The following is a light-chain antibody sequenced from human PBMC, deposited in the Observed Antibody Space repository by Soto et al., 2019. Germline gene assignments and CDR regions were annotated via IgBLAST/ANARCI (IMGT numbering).Light chain of an antibody. CDR2: DVS. CDR3: SSYTSSSSYV. CDR1: SSDVGGYNY. Sequence: QSVLTHPASVSGSPGQSITISCTGTSSDVGGYNYVCWYQQHPGKAPKLVISDVSNRPSGVSDRFSGSKSGNTASLSISGLQAEDEADYYCSSYTSSSSYVFGTGTKVTVL. V-gene: IGLV2-14*01. J-gene: IGLJ1*01.